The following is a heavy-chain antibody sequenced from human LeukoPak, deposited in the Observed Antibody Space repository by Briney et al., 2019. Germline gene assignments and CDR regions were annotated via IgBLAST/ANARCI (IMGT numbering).Heavy chain of an antibody. CDR2: ISSSSSTI. V-gene: IGHV3-48*01. J-gene: IGHJ4*02. Sequence: GGSLRLSCEASGFTFSSYSMNWVRQAPGKGLEWVSYISSSSSTIYYADSVKGRFTISRDNAKNSLYLQMNSLRAEDTAVYYCARAHHRRVYDYVWGSYPYWGQGTLVTVSS. CDR3: ARAHHRRVYDYVWGSYPY. D-gene: IGHD3-16*02. CDR1: GFTFSSYS.